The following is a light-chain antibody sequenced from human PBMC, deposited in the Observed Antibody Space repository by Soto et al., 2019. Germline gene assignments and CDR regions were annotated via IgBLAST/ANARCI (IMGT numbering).Light chain of an antibody. CDR3: QYSRHLPL. V-gene: IGKV1-33*01. Sequence: DIQMTQSPSSLSAALGPRATITFQASQDIGYYLNWYQHKPGKAPKLLIYDAFNFETGVPSRFSGGGSGTHFIFTISGLQPDDVATSYRQYSRHLPLFGPGTKVDIK. CDR2: DAF. J-gene: IGKJ3*01. CDR1: QDIGYY.